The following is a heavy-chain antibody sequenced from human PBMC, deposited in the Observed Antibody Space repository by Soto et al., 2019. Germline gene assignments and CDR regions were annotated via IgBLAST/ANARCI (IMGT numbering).Heavy chain of an antibody. Sequence: QVQLVESGGGVVQPGRSLRLSCAGSGFAFSSYPLHWVRRAPGKGLEWVAVISYNGKNHYYADSVKGSFTISRDNSRNTLYLQMDSLRSGDTAVYDCARYLSHCDCSGRLASWGQATLVPVSP. V-gene: IGHV3-30*04. CDR2: ISYNGKNH. J-gene: IGHJ1*01. CDR3: ARYLSHCDCSGRLAS. CDR1: GFAFSSYP. D-gene: IGHD3-10*02.